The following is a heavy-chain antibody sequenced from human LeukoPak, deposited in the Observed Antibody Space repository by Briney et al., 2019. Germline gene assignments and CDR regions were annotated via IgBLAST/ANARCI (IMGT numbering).Heavy chain of an antibody. CDR2: IYTSGST. CDR1: GGSISSYY. D-gene: IGHD5-18*01. V-gene: IGHV4-4*07. Sequence: SETLSLTCTVSGGSISSYYWSWIRQPAGKGLEWIGRIYTSGSTNYNPSLKSRVTMSVDTSKNQFSLKLSSVTAADTAVYYCASRGYSYGTLYYFDYWGQGTLVTVSA. CDR3: ASRGYSYGTLYYFDY. J-gene: IGHJ4*02.